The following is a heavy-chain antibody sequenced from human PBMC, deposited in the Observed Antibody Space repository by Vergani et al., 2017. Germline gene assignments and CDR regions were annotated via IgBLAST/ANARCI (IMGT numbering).Heavy chain of an antibody. CDR3: AKDRGAFSPNWFDP. V-gene: IGHV3-23*04. J-gene: IGHJ5*02. Sequence: VQLVQSGAEVKKPGSSVKVSCKASGGTFSSYAMSWVRQAPGKGLEWVSAISGSGGSTYYADSVKGRFTISRDNSKNTLYLQMNSLRAEDTAVYYCAKDRGAFSPNWFDPWGQGTLVTVSS. D-gene: IGHD3-3*02. CDR2: ISGSGGST. CDR1: GGTFSSYA.